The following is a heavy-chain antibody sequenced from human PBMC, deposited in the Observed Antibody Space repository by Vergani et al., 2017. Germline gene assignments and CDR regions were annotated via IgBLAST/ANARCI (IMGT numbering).Heavy chain of an antibody. CDR1: GESIRSGSHY. J-gene: IGHJ4*02. V-gene: IGHV4-61*02. Sequence: QVQLQESGPGLLKPSQTLSLTCTVSGESIRSGSHYWSWTRQPAGKGPEWIGHIHTGGSTDLNPSFKSRVSISVDTSKSQFSLKLNSVTVADTAVYYCARSRPYCTSGSCPAIWGQGTLVTVSS. CDR2: IHTGGST. CDR3: ARSRPYCTSGSCPAI. D-gene: IGHD2-15*01.